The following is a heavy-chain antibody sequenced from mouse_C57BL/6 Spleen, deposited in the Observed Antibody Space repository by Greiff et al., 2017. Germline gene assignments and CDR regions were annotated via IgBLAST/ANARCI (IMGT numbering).Heavy chain of an antibody. V-gene: IGHV1-5*01. CDR3: TREPITTVVTSYYAMDY. CDR2: IYPGNSDT. CDR1: GYTFTSYW. J-gene: IGHJ4*01. Sequence: EVQLQQSGTVLARPGASVKMSCKTSGYTFTSYWMHWVKQRPGQGLEWIGAIYPGNSDTSYNQKFKGKAKLTAVTSASTAYMELSSLTNEDSAVYYCTREPITTVVTSYYAMDYWGQGTSVTVSS. D-gene: IGHD1-1*01.